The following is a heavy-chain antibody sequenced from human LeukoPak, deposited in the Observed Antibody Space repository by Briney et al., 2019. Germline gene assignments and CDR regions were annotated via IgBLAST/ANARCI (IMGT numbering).Heavy chain of an antibody. D-gene: IGHD6-19*01. Sequence: GGSLRLSCAGSGFIFNNYAMHWVRQPPGKGLEWVSGISWNSGSIDYADSVKGRFTISRDNAKNSLYLQMNSLRVEDTASYYCAKDNRRHYTSGPNPDSLHWGQGALVTVSS. CDR3: AKDNRRHYTSGPNPDSLH. V-gene: IGHV3-9*01. CDR2: ISWNSGSI. J-gene: IGHJ4*02. CDR1: GFIFNNYA.